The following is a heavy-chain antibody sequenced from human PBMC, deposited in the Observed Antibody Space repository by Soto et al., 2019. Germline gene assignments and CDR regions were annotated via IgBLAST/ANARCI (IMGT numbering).Heavy chain of an antibody. V-gene: IGHV3-21*01. CDR3: ARTNGAYSNYFDY. CDR2: IGGSSGHM. D-gene: IGHD2-8*01. J-gene: IGHJ4*02. Sequence: PGGSLRLSCAASGFTFSSYSMVWVRQAPEKGLEWVSSIGGSSGHMYYADSLKGRFTISRDNAKNSLYLQMNSLRVDDTAVYYCARTNGAYSNYFDYWGLGTLVTVSS. CDR1: GFTFSSYS.